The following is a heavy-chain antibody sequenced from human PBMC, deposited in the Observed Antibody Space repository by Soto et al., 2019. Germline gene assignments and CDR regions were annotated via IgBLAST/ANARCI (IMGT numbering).Heavy chain of an antibody. J-gene: IGHJ4*02. CDR2: ISSSSSTI. V-gene: IGHV3-48*01. Sequence: GGSLRLSCAASGFTVSSNYMNWVRQAPGKGLEWVSYISSSSSTIYYADSVKGRFTISRDNAKNSLYLQMNSLRAEDTAVYYCARDGGYSYGPFDYWGQGTLVTVSS. CDR3: ARDGGYSYGPFDY. CDR1: GFTVSSNY. D-gene: IGHD5-18*01.